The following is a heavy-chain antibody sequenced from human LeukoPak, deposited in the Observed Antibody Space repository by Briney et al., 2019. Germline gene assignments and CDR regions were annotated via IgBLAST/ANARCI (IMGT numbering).Heavy chain of an antibody. CDR1: GFTFSSYW. V-gene: IGHV3-7*01. Sequence: GGSLRLSCAVSGFTFSSYWMNWVRQAPGKGLEWVANINQDGSDKYYVDSVKGRFSISRDNAKNSLYLQMNSVRAEDTAVYYCARDNRATGASGSWGQGTLVTVSS. CDR2: INQDGSDK. CDR3: ARDNRATGASGS. J-gene: IGHJ5*02. D-gene: IGHD1-26*01.